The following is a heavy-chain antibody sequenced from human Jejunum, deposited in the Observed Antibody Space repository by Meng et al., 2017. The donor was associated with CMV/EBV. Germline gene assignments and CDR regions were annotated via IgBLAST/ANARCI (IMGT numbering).Heavy chain of an antibody. CDR1: GDSITNNSHF. J-gene: IGHJ4*02. V-gene: IGHV4-39*07. Sequence: LQLQESGPGLVKPSETLSLTCTVSGDSITNNSHFWGWIRQSPGKGLEWIGTIYYTGTTYNNPSLKSRVAISIDTSKNQFSLKLTSVTAADTAKYYCARGIYDFWEPDYWGQGTRVTGYS. CDR3: ARGIYDFWEPDY. CDR2: IYYTGTT. D-gene: IGHD3-3*01.